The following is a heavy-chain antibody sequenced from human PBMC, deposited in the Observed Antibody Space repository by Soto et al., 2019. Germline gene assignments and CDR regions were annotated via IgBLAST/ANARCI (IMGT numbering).Heavy chain of an antibody. CDR1: GFSLTTGRMG. Sequence: QVTLKESGPVLVKATEPLTLTCTVSGFSLTTGRMGVSWIRQPPGKALEWLAHIFSNAERSYNSSLQTRLTISYDTSKGQVVLTMTDVGPLDTATYYCARLVADPYYYYYGLDVWGPGTTVTVSS. V-gene: IGHV2-26*01. J-gene: IGHJ6*02. CDR2: IFSNAER. CDR3: ARLVADPYYYYYGLDV.